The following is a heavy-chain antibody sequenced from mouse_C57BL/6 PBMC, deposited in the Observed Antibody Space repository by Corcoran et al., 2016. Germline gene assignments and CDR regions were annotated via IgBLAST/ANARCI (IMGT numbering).Heavy chain of an antibody. CDR3: ARENMVTDYFDY. CDR1: GYTFTTYG. J-gene: IGHJ2*01. Sequence: QIQLVQSGPELKKPGETVKISCKASGYTFTTYGMSWVKQAPGKGLKWMGWINTYSGVPTYADDFKVRFPFSLETSASTAYLQINNLKNEDTATYCCARENMVTDYFDYWDQGTTLTVSS. D-gene: IGHD2-2*01. V-gene: IGHV9-3*01. CDR2: INTYSGVP.